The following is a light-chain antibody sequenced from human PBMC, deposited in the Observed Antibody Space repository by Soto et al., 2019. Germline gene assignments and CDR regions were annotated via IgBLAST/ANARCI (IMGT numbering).Light chain of an antibody. CDR1: KNINTW. J-gene: IGKJ1*01. CDR2: DAS. Sequence: DIQMTQSPSTLSASVGDRVTITCRASKNINTWLAWYQQKPGKAPKLLIYDASSLESGVPSRVSGSGSGTEFTLTISSLQPDDFATYYCQQYNTFWTFGPGTKVDIK. V-gene: IGKV1-5*01. CDR3: QQYNTFWT.